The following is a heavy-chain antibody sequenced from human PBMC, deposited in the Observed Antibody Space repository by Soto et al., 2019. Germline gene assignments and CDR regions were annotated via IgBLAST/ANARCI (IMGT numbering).Heavy chain of an antibody. CDR3: AKDRSKAPASWGYYGSGSYYDY. CDR2: ISGSGGST. V-gene: IGHV3-23*01. Sequence: GGSLRLSCAASGFTFSSYAMSWVRQAPGKGLEWVSAISGSGGSTYYADSVKGRFTISRDNSKNTLYLQMNSLRAEDTAVYYCAKDRSKAPASWGYYGSGSYYDYWGQGTLVTVSS. CDR1: GFTFSSYA. D-gene: IGHD3-10*01. J-gene: IGHJ4*02.